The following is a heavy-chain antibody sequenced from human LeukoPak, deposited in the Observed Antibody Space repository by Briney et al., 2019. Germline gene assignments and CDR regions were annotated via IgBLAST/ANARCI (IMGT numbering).Heavy chain of an antibody. CDR1: GFTFSDYD. CDR3: ARHDSFIPY. Sequence: PGGSLRLSCTASGFTFSDYDMNWFRQAPGKGLEWVSGISDSGASTYYADSVKGRCTISRDNSKNTVSLQMNNLRAEDTAVYFCARHDSFIPYWGQGTLVTVTS. J-gene: IGHJ4*02. D-gene: IGHD3-16*02. V-gene: IGHV3-23*01. CDR2: ISDSGAST.